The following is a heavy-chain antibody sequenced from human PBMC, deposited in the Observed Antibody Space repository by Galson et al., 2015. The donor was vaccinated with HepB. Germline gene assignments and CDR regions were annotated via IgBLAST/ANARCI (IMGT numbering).Heavy chain of an antibody. Sequence: SVKVSCKASGGTFSSYAISWVRQAPGQGLEWMGGIIPIFGTANYAQKFQGRVTITADKSTSTAYMELSSLRSEDTAVYYCARETPSGYCSSTSCPRFDPWGQGTLVTVSS. CDR1: GGTFSSYA. CDR3: ARETPSGYCSSTSCPRFDP. D-gene: IGHD2-2*01. V-gene: IGHV1-69*06. CDR2: IIPIFGTA. J-gene: IGHJ5*02.